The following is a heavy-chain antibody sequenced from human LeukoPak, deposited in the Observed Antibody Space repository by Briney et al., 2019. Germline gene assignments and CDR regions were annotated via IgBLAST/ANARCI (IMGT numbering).Heavy chain of an antibody. CDR3: ARGGGSGRDYDY. J-gene: IGHJ4*02. Sequence: GGSLRLSCAASGFTFSSYSMNWVRQAPGKGLEWVSSISSSSSYIHYADSVKGRFTISRDNAKNSLYLQMNSLRAEDTAVYYCARGGGSGRDYDYWGQGTLVTVSS. CDR2: ISSSSSYI. V-gene: IGHV3-21*01. CDR1: GFTFSSYS. D-gene: IGHD3-10*01.